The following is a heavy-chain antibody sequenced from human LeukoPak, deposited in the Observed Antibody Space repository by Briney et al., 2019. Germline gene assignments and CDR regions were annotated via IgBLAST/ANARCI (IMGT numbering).Heavy chain of an antibody. D-gene: IGHD5-24*01. V-gene: IGHV1-8*03. CDR1: GYTFTSYD. J-gene: IGHJ3*02. CDR2: MNPNSGNT. CDR3: ARSRWLHLDAFDI. Sequence: GASVKVSCKASGYTFTSYDINWVRQATGQGLEWMGWMNPNSGNTGYAQKFQGGVTITRNTSISTAYMELSSLRSEDTAVYYCARSRWLHLDAFDIWGQGTMVTVSS.